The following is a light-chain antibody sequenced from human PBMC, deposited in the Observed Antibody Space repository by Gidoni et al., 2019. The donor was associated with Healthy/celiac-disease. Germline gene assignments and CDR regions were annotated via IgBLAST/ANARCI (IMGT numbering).Light chain of an antibody. CDR3: QQYGSSLFT. Sequence: EVVFTPSPGPLSLSPGERATLSCRASQSVSSSYLAWYQQKPGQAPRLLIYGASSRATGIPDRFSGSGSGTDFTLTISRLEPEDFAVYYCQQYGSSLFTFGPGTKVYIK. CDR1: QSVSSSY. CDR2: GAS. V-gene: IGKV3-20*01. J-gene: IGKJ3*01.